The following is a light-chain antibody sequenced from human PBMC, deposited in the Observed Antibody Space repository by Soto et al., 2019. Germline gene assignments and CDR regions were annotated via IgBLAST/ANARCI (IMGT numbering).Light chain of an antibody. CDR3: QQYGNSPWT. V-gene: IGKV3-20*01. CDR1: QSLSSTY. J-gene: IGKJ1*01. CDR2: AAS. Sequence: EIVLTQSPGTLSLSPGDRATLSCRASQSLSSTYLAWYQQKPGQAPRLLIYAASSRATGIPDRFSGGGSGTDFTLTISRLEPEDFAVYHCQQYGNSPWTFGQGTKVDIK.